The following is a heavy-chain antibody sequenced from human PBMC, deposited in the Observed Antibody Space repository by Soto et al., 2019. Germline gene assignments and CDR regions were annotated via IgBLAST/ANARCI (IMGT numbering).Heavy chain of an antibody. J-gene: IGHJ4*02. CDR3: ARRVSGHFDY. D-gene: IGHD6-6*01. CDR2: ISPSSSHT. CDR1: GFTFSDYY. V-gene: IGHV3-11*03. Sequence: PGRSLRLPCAASGFTFSDYYLSWIRQAPGKGLEWISYISPSSSHTNYAYSVRGRFTISRDNAKNSLFLEVNSLRADDTGVYYCARRVSGHFDYWGQGTLVTVSS.